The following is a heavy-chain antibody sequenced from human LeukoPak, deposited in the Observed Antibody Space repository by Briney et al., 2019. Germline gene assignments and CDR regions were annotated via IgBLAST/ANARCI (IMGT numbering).Heavy chain of an antibody. V-gene: IGHV1-46*01. D-gene: IGHD6-6*01. Sequence: ASVKVSCKASGYTFTSYYMHWVRQAPGQGLEWMGIISPSGGSTSYAQKFQGRVTMTRDTSTSTVYMELSSLRSEDTAVYYCARASRLAAQDYWGQGTLVTVSS. J-gene: IGHJ4*02. CDR3: ARASRLAAQDY. CDR1: GYTFTSYY. CDR2: ISPSGGST.